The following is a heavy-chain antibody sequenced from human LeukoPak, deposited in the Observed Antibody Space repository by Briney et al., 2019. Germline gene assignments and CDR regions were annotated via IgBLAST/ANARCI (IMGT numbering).Heavy chain of an antibody. CDR2: IYYSGST. V-gene: IGHV4-61*05. CDR3: AGWIAAADLYDGFDI. D-gene: IGHD6-13*01. Sequence: SETLSLTCTVSGGSISSSSYYWGWIRQPPGKGLEWIGYIYYSGSTNYNPSLKSRVTISVDTSKNQFSLKLSSVTAADTAVYYCAGWIAAADLYDGFDIWGQGTMVTVSS. J-gene: IGHJ3*02. CDR1: GGSISSSSYY.